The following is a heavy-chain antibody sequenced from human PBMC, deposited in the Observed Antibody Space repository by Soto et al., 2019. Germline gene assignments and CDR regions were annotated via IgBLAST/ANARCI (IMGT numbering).Heavy chain of an antibody. CDR2: IIPLSTTP. V-gene: IGHV1-69*01. D-gene: IGHD3-10*01. CDR3: AITPGGSHHALYFMDI. CDR1: GGSFPDFA. Sequence: QVQLVQSGPEVKKPGSSVRVSCKASGGSFPDFAVSWVRQAPGKGLEWMGGIIPLSTTPNYAQRFQARVTITADVSTNTAYMDLTRLTYDDTAVYYCAITPGGSHHALYFMDIWGQGTTVTVSS. J-gene: IGHJ6*02.